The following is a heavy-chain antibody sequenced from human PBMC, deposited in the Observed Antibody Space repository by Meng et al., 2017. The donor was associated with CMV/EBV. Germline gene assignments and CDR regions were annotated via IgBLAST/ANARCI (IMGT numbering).Heavy chain of an antibody. V-gene: IGHV4-39*07. J-gene: IGHJ4*02. CDR3: VTWLWFGELSGYYFDY. CDR2: IYYSGST. Sequence: PRRQESGPVLVKPSEPLSLTCTVSGGSISSSSYYWGWIRQPPGKGLEWIGSIYYSGSTYYNPSLKSRVTISVDTSKNQFSLKLSPVTAADTAVYYCVTWLWFGELSGYYFDYWGQGTLVTVSS. CDR1: GGSISSSSYY. D-gene: IGHD3-10*01.